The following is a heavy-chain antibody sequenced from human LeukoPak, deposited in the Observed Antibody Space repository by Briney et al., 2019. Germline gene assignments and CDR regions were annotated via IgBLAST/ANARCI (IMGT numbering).Heavy chain of an antibody. CDR1: GFTFSDYY. V-gene: IGHV3-11*01. D-gene: IGHD3-10*01. CDR3: AREHYGSGDY. J-gene: IGHJ4*02. CDR2: ISRGGSTI. Sequence: GGSLRLSCAASGFTFSDYYMSWIRQAPGKGLEWVSHISRGGSTIYYADSVKGRFTISRDDAKNSLFLQMNSLRAEDTAVYYCAREHYGSGDYWGQGTLVTVSS.